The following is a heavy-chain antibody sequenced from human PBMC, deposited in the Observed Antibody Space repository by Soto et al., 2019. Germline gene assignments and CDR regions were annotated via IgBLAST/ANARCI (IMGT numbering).Heavy chain of an antibody. J-gene: IGHJ5*02. Sequence: QMQLQASGPGLVKPSETLSLTCNVSGASVSHGYWSWIRQPPGKGLEWIGFMYFGGSFNYNPSLTRRATISVETSTNPFSMKLTSVTASDTAVYYCARSYYDSTGFAVDPWGQGTLVTVSS. V-gene: IGHV4-59*02. D-gene: IGHD3-22*01. CDR1: GASVSHGY. CDR3: ARSYYDSTGFAVDP. CDR2: MYFGGSF.